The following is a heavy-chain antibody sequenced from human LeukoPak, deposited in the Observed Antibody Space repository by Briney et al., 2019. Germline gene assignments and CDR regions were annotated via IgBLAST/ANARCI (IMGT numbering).Heavy chain of an antibody. V-gene: IGHV3-30*02. CDR2: IRYDGSNK. CDR3: AKGQSGSSESDAFDI. Sequence: GGSLRLSCAASGFTFSSYGMHWVRQAPGKGLEWVAFIRYDGSNKYYADSVKGRFTISRDNSKNTLYLQINRLRAEDTAVYYSAKGQSGSSESDAFDIWGQGTMVTVSS. J-gene: IGHJ3*02. D-gene: IGHD1-26*01. CDR1: GFTFSSYG.